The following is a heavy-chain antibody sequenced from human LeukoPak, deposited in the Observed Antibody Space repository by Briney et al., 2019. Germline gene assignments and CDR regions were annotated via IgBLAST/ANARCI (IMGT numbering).Heavy chain of an antibody. CDR3: AREGWLLHYGMDV. CDR1: GFTFSSSA. V-gene: IGHV3-53*01. CDR2: IYSGGST. Sequence: TGGSLRLSCAASGFTFSSSAMSWVRQVPGKGLEWVSVIYSGGSTYYADSVKGRFTISRDNSKNTLYLQMNSLRAEDTAVYYCAREGWLLHYGMDVWGQGTTVTVSS. J-gene: IGHJ6*02. D-gene: IGHD5-12*01.